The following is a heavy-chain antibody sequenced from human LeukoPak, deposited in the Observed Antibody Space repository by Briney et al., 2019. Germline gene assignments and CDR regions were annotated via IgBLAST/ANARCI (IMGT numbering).Heavy chain of an antibody. J-gene: IGHJ4*02. Sequence: ASVKVSCKASGYTFTSYGISWVRQAPGQGLEWMGWMNPNSGDTGYAQKFQGRVTMTRNTSISTAYMELSSLRSGDTAVFYCASGVPRYCRSPGRATTDICGVYWGQGTLVTVSS. CDR1: GYTFTSYG. CDR3: ASGVPRYCRSPGRATTDICGVY. CDR2: MNPNSGDT. V-gene: IGHV1-8*02. D-gene: IGHD2-2*01.